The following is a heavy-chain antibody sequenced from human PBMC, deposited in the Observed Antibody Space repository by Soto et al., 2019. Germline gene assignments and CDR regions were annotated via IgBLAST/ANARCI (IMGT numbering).Heavy chain of an antibody. V-gene: IGHV3-48*01. J-gene: IGHJ4*02. CDR3: ARGGGSSSWNFDS. CDR1: GFTFSSIT. CDR2: ITSSSGTI. D-gene: IGHD6-13*01. Sequence: EVQLVESGGGLVQPGGSLRLSYADSGFTFSSITMNWVRQAPGKGLEWISYITSSSGTIYYADSVKGRFTISRDNAKNSLYLQMNSLRAEDTAVCCCARGGGSSSWNFDSWGQGTRVTVSS.